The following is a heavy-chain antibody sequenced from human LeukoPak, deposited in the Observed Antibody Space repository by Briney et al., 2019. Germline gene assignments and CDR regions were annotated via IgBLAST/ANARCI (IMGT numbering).Heavy chain of an antibody. CDR3: AKDQAFGEGYFDY. V-gene: IGHV3-23*01. CDR2: ISGSGGST. Sequence: PGGSLRLSCAASGFTFSSYTMRWVRQAPGKGLEWVSAISGSGGSTYYTDSVKGRFTISRDNSKNTLYLQMNSLRADDTALYYCAKDQAFGEGYFDYWGQGTLVTVSS. J-gene: IGHJ4*02. D-gene: IGHD3-10*01. CDR1: GFTFSSYT.